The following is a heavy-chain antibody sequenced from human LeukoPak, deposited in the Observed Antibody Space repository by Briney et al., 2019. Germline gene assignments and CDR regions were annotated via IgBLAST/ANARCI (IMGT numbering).Heavy chain of an antibody. D-gene: IGHD1-7*01. Sequence: GASVKVSCKASGGTFSSYAISWVRQAPGQGLEWMGGIIPIFGTANYAQKFQGRVTITTDESTSTAYMELSSLRSEDTAVYYCARADNWNSNWFGPWGQGTLVTVSS. CDR2: IIPIFGTA. CDR1: GGTFSSYA. V-gene: IGHV1-69*05. J-gene: IGHJ5*02. CDR3: ARADNWNSNWFGP.